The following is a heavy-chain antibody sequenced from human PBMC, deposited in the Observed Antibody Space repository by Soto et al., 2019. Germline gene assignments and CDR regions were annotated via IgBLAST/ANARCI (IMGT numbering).Heavy chain of an antibody. CDR3: AVSDYYDSSGYYY. J-gene: IGHJ4*02. V-gene: IGHV3-23*01. D-gene: IGHD3-22*01. Sequence: GGSLRLSCAASGFTFSSYAMSWVRQAPGKGLEWVSAISGSGGSTYYADSVKGRFTISRDNSKNTLYLQMNSLRAEDTAVYYCAVSDYYDSSGYYYWGQGTLVTVSS. CDR1: GFTFSSYA. CDR2: ISGSGGST.